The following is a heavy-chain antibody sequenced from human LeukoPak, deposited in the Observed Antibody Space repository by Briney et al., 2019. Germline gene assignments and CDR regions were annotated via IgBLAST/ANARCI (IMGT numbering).Heavy chain of an antibody. J-gene: IGHJ3*02. CDR3: AKAKVDGYNTDAFDI. CDR1: GFTFDEYG. D-gene: IGHD5-24*01. CDR2: INWNGGST. Sequence: GGSLRLSCAASGFTFDEYGMSWVRQAPGKGLEWVSSINWNGGSTGYADSVKGRFTISRDNSKNTLYLQMNSLRAEDTAVYYCAKAKVDGYNTDAFDIWGQGTMVTVSS. V-gene: IGHV3-20*04.